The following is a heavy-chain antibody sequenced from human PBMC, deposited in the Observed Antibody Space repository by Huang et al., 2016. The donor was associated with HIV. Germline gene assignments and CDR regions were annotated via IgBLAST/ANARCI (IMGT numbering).Heavy chain of an antibody. CDR3: ARPLTGTTALGY. V-gene: IGHV4-39*01. J-gene: IGHJ4*02. Sequence: QLQLQESGPGLVKPSETLSLTCTVCGSSISSRYYWGWIRQPPGKGLEWIGTIYYSGKFSYNPSLKSRVTISVDTSKNHISLKVDSVTAADTAVYYCARPLTGTTALGYWGQGTLVTVSS. CDR2: IYYSGKF. D-gene: IGHD1-20*01. CDR1: GSSISSRYY.